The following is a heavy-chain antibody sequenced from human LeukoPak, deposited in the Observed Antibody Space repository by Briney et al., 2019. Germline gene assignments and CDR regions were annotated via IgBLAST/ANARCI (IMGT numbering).Heavy chain of an antibody. V-gene: IGHV3-53*01. CDR2: IYSGGST. CDR3: ARSSRGVIVFDY. CDR1: GFTVSSNY. D-gene: IGHD3-10*01. J-gene: IGHJ4*02. Sequence: GGSLRLSCAASGFTVSSNYMSWVRQAPGKGLEWVSVIYSGGSTYYADSVKGRFTISRDNSKNTLYLQMNSLRAEDTAVYYCARSSRGVIVFDYWGQRTLVTVSS.